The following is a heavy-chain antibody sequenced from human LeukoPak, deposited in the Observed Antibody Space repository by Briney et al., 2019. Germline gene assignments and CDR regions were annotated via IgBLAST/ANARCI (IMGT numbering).Heavy chain of an antibody. J-gene: IGHJ6*03. D-gene: IGHD6-19*01. Sequence: SETLSLTCTVSGGSISSYYWSWMRQPPGKGLEWIGYIYYCGSTNYNPSLKSRVTISVDTPKNQFSLKLSSVTAADTAVYYCARLRRIAVAGTWDSYYYYMDVWGKGTTVTVSS. CDR3: ARLRRIAVAGTWDSYYYYMDV. CDR1: GGSISSYY. CDR2: IYYCGST. V-gene: IGHV4-59*01.